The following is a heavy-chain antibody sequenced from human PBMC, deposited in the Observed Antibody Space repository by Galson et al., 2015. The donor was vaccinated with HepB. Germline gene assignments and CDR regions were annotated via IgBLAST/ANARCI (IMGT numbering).Heavy chain of an antibody. V-gene: IGHV3-64D*06. CDR1: GFTFSSYA. J-gene: IGHJ4*02. Sequence: SLRLSCAASGFTFSSYAMHWVRQAPGKGLEYVSAISSNGGSTYYADSVKGRFTIPRDNSKNTLYLQMSSLRAEDTAVYYCVKGSIAVAGYYFDYWGQGTLVTVSS. D-gene: IGHD6-19*01. CDR2: ISSNGGST. CDR3: VKGSIAVAGYYFDY.